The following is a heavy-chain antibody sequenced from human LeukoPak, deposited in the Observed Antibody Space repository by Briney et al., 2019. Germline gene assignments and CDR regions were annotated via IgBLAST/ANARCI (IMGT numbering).Heavy chain of an antibody. CDR1: GFTFSTYT. CDR2: ISSSSSYI. Sequence: GGSLRLSCAASGFTFSTYTMNWVRQAPGKGLEWVSSISSSSSYIYYADSVKGRFTISRDNAKNSLYLQMNSLRAEDTAVYYCAREIAAAGIRWFDPWGQGTLVTVSS. CDR3: AREIAAAGIRWFDP. J-gene: IGHJ5*02. V-gene: IGHV3-21*01. D-gene: IGHD6-13*01.